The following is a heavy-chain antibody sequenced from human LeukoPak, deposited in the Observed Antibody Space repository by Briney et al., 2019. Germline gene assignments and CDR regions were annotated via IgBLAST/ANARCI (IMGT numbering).Heavy chain of an antibody. Sequence: NPSETLSLTCTVSGGSISGSYWSWIRQPPGKGLEWIGYIYYSGSTNYNPSLKSRVTISVDTSKNQFSLKLSSVTAADTAVYYCARRASYYDSSGVDYWGQGTLVTVSS. CDR1: GGSISGSY. D-gene: IGHD3-22*01. CDR3: ARRASYYDSSGVDY. V-gene: IGHV4-59*01. J-gene: IGHJ4*02. CDR2: IYYSGST.